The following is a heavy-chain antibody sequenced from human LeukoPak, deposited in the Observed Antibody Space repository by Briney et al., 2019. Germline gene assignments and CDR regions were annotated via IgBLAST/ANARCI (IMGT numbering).Heavy chain of an antibody. Sequence: PSETLSLTCTVSGGSISSYYWSWIRQPPGKGLGWIGYIYYSGSTNYNPSLKSRVTISVDTSKNQLSLKLSSVTAADTAVYYCASSRRVPGVSIGYFDSWGQGTLVTVSS. CDR2: IYYSGST. V-gene: IGHV4-59*08. CDR3: ASSRRVPGVSIGYFDS. J-gene: IGHJ4*02. D-gene: IGHD3-10*01. CDR1: GGSISSYY.